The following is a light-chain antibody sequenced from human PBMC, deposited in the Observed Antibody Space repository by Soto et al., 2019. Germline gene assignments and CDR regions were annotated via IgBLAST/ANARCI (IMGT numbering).Light chain of an antibody. CDR3: QVWDSSSDHLFV. CDR2: DDS. J-gene: IGLJ1*01. V-gene: IGLV3-21*02. Sequence: SYMLTQPPSVSVATGQTARITCGGNDIGSKGVHWYQQRPGQAPVLVLYDDSNRPSGIPERISGSNSGNTATLTISWVEAGDEADYYCQVWDSSSDHLFVFGTGTKVTVL. CDR1: DIGSKG.